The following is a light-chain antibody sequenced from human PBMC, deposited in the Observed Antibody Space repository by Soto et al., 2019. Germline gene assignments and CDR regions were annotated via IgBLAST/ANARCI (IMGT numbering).Light chain of an antibody. J-gene: IGLJ2*01. CDR3: AAWDDSLNVYVV. CDR1: RSNIGSNT. CDR2: NIN. V-gene: IGLV1-44*01. Sequence: QSVLTQAPSVSGTPGQRVTISCSGSRSNIGSNTVNWYQQLPGTAPKLLIFNINQRPSGVPDRFSGSKSGTSASLAISGLQSEDEADYYCAAWDDSLNVYVVFGGGTQLTVL.